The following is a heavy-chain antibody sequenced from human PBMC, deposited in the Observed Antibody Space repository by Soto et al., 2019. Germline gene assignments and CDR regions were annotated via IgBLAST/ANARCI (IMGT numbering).Heavy chain of an antibody. CDR3: ARNTDHRLVRGWLDP. Sequence: QGQLHESGGGVFQPGRSLRLSCAASGLTFSTSAMHWVRQAPGKGLEWVAMISHDGSHEYYGDSVKGRFSVSRDNSHNILHLQMNSLRIEDTAVYFCARNTDHRLVRGWLDPWGQGTLVTVSS. CDR1: GLTFSTSA. V-gene: IGHV3-30-3*01. J-gene: IGHJ5*02. D-gene: IGHD3-10*01. CDR2: ISHDGSHE.